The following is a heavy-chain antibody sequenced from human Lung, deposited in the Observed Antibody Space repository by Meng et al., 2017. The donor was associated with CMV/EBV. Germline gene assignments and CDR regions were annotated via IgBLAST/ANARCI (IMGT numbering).Heavy chain of an antibody. V-gene: IGHV3-48*03. CDR1: GFTFRSYE. D-gene: IGHD3-3*01. CDR3: ARDQSDWLLEWSTLGGYYGMDV. CDR2: ISSSGSTI. Sequence: SXAASGFTFRSYEMNLVRQAPGKGLEWVSYISSSGSTIYHAATVKGRFTISRDNAKHSLYLQMNSLRAEDKTVYYCARDQSDWLLEWSTLGGYYGMDVWGQGTTVXVSS. J-gene: IGHJ6*02.